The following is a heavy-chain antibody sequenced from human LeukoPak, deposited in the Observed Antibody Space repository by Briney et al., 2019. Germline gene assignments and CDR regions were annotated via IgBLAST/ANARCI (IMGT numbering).Heavy chain of an antibody. V-gene: IGHV4-59*02. Sequence: SETLSLTCSVSGGSVTSYYWNWVRQTPGKGLEWIGYIPSSETTDYGPSFKSRVTMSLDTSKNQFSLKLSSVTAADTGVYYCARGYCSDERCPVFPSWGQGTLVTVSS. CDR3: ARGYCSDERCPVFPS. D-gene: IGHD2-15*01. CDR1: GGSVTSYY. J-gene: IGHJ5*02. CDR2: IPSSETT.